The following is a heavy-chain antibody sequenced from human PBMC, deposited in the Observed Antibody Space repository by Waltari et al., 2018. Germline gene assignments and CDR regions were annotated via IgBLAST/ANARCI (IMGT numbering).Heavy chain of an antibody. J-gene: IGHJ6*02. D-gene: IGHD2-15*01. CDR1: GFTFSSYA. V-gene: IGHV3-23*01. CDR2: ISGSGGSK. Sequence: EVQLLESGGGLVQPGGSLRLSCAASGFTFSSYAMSWVRQAPGKVLEWVSSISGSGGSKYYAESVKGRFTISSDNSKNRLYLQMNSLRAEDTAVYYCANPGYCSGGSCYSLYYYGMDVWGQGTTVTVSS. CDR3: ANPGYCSGGSCYSLYYYGMDV.